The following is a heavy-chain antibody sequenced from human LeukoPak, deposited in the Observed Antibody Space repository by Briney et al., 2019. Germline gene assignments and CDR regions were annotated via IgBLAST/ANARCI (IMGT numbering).Heavy chain of an antibody. J-gene: IGHJ6*02. CDR1: GYTFASYD. D-gene: IGHD6-19*01. Sequence: SVKLSSNASGYTFASYDINWVRQATGQWLEWMGWMNPNRSNTGYAQKFQGRVTMTRNTSISTAYMKLSSLRSEDTAVYYRARGSSSSGWYRAYYYGMDVWGPGTTVTVSS. CDR3: ARGSSSSGWYRAYYYGMDV. V-gene: IGHV1-8*01. CDR2: MNPNRSNT.